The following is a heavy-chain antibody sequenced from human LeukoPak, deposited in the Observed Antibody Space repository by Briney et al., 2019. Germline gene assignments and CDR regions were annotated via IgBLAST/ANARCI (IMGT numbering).Heavy chain of an antibody. J-gene: IGHJ4*02. CDR2: ISSSSSYI. CDR3: AREAGGSYPFDY. D-gene: IGHD1-26*01. CDR1: GFTFSSYS. V-gene: IGHV3-21*01. Sequence: PGGSLRLSCAASGFTFSSYSMNWVRQAPGKGLEWVSSISSSSSYIYYADSVKGRFTISRDNAKNSLYLQMNSLRAEDTAVYYCAREAGGSYPFDYWGQGTLVTVSS.